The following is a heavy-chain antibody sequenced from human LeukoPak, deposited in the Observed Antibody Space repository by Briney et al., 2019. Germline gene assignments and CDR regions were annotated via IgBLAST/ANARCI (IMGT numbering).Heavy chain of an antibody. V-gene: IGHV3-23*01. CDR1: GFTFSSYA. J-gene: IGHJ4*02. CDR3: AKDLGYYYGSGSYPYYFDY. Sequence: GGSLRLSCAASGFTFSSYAMSWVRQAPGKGLEWVSAISGSGGSTYYADSVKGRFTISRGNSKNTLYLQMNSLRAEDTAVYYCAKDLGYYYGSGSYPYYFDYWGQGTLVTVSS. CDR2: ISGSGGST. D-gene: IGHD3-10*01.